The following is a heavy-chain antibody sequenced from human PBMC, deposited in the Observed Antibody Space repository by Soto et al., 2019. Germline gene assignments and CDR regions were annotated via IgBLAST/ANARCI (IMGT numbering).Heavy chain of an antibody. D-gene: IGHD6-19*01. CDR2: VSHVGRNT. J-gene: IGHJ4*02. CDR1: GFTFSDYA. CDR3: ASGGRQWLVTSDFNY. V-gene: IGHV3-30*03. Sequence: VQLVESGGGVVQPGRSLRLSCAASGFTFSDYAMHWVRQAPGKGLEWVAVVSHVGRNTHYADSVKGRFTISRDSSKNTVSLEMTSLRAEDTAVSYGASGGRQWLVTSDFNYWGQGALVTVSS.